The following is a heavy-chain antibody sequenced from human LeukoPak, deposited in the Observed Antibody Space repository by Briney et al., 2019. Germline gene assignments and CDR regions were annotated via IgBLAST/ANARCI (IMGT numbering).Heavy chain of an antibody. D-gene: IGHD3-16*02. V-gene: IGHV3-33*01. J-gene: IGHJ5*02. CDR1: GFTFSSYG. Sequence: GGSLRLSCAASGFTFSSYGMHWVRQAPGKGLEWVAVIWYDGSNKYYADSVKGRFTISRDNSKNTLYLQMNSLRAEDTAVYYCARGGFSDSNYNWFDPWGQGTLVTVSS. CDR3: ARGGFSDSNYNWFDP. CDR2: IWYDGSNK.